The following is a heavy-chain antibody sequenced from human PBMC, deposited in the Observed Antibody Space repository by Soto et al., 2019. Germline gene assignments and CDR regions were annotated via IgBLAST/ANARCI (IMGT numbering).Heavy chain of an antibody. CDR2: IYYSGNA. CDR3: AKTSYYNYYLEV. Sequence: SSETLSLTCSVSGDSISSSSYYWGWIRQPPGTGLECIGSIYYSGNAYFNPSLKSRVTISVDTSKNQFSLRLSSVTAADTAVYFSAKTSYYNYYLEVWGRGTTVTVSS. CDR1: GDSISSSSYY. D-gene: IGHD3-9*01. J-gene: IGHJ6*02. V-gene: IGHV4-39*01.